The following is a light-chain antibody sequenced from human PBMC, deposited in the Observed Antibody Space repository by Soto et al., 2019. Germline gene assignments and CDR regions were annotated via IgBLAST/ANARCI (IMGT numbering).Light chain of an antibody. V-gene: IGLV1-44*01. J-gene: IGLJ1*01. CDR3: QSYDSRLSNYV. Sequence: QSGLTQPPSASGTPGQRIIISCSGSSSNIGRNTVNWYQHLPGRAPKVLIYRNSHRPSGVPDRFSGSQSGSSASLAISGLQSEDEADYYCQSYDSRLSNYVFGGGTKLTVL. CDR2: RNS. CDR1: SSNIGRNT.